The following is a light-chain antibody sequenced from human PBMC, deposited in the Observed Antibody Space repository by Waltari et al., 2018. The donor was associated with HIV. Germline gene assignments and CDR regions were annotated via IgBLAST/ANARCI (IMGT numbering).Light chain of an antibody. CDR2: EVY. J-gene: IGLJ3*02. V-gene: IGLV2-14*01. CDR1: TSDFDTFDF. CDR3: SSYSARGFVA. Sequence: HSALTQPASVSGSPGQSITISCTGPTSDFDTFDFVSWYQQSPGRAPKLIIFEVYFRPSGVSQRVSGSKSGDTASLTISALRAEDEADYFCSSYSARGFVAFGGGTKVTVL.